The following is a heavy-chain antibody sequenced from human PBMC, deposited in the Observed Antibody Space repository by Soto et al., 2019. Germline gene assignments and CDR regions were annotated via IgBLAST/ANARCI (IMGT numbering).Heavy chain of an antibody. CDR1: GFIFSDYG. D-gene: IGHD3-22*01. V-gene: IGHV3-30*18. CDR2: ISYDGNNK. J-gene: IGHJ6*02. Sequence: VGSLRLSCEASGFIFSDYGMHWVRQAPGKGLEWVALISYDGNNKNYADSVRGRFTISRDDSKNTLYLQMNNLRAEDTALYYCAKDRATYYYDSSDYFYYFGMDLWGQGTTVTVSS. CDR3: AKDRATYYYDSSDYFYYFGMDL.